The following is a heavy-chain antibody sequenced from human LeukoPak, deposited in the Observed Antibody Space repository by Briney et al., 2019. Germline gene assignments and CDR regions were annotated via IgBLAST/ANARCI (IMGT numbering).Heavy chain of an antibody. CDR2: ISSSSSYI. Sequence: PGRSLRLSCAASGFTFSSYGMHWVRQAPGKGLEWVSSISSSSSYIYYADSVKGRFTISRDNAKNSLYLQMNSLRTEDTAVYYCARDSSSWYFDYWGQGTLVTVSS. CDR1: GFTFSSYG. CDR3: ARDSSSWYFDY. J-gene: IGHJ4*02. V-gene: IGHV3-21*01. D-gene: IGHD6-13*01.